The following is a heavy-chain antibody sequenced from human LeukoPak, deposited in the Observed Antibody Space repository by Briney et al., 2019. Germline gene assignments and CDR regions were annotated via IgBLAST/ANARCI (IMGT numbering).Heavy chain of an antibody. D-gene: IGHD1-26*01. V-gene: IGHV1-2*02. CDR2: INPKFGDT. CDR1: GYTFSDYY. CDR3: AKGRRLGAPRDAFDV. Sequence: ASVKVSCKGSGYTFSDYYIHWVRQAPGQGLECMGWINPKFGDTNYVQKFQGRVTMTRDTSINTVFLDLTRLTSDDTAIYYCAKGRRLGAPRDAFDVWGQGTKVTVSS. J-gene: IGHJ3*01.